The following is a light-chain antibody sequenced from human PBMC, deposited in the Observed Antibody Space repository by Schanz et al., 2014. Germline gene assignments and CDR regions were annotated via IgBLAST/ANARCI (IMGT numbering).Light chain of an antibody. V-gene: IGKV3-15*01. CDR1: QSISSN. J-gene: IGKJ1*01. CDR2: GAS. CDR3: QQHGRT. Sequence: EIVMTQSPATLSVSPGERAALSCRASQSISSNLAWYQQKPGQAPRLLIYGASTRATGIPARFSGSGSGTAFTLTISSLQSEDFAVYYCQQHGRTFGQGTKVEIK.